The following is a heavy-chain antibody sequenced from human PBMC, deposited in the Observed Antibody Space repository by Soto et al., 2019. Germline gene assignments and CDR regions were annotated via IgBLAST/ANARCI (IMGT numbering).Heavy chain of an antibody. V-gene: IGHV4-30-4*01. CDR3: ARTTYYDILTGYYPLYYFDY. CDR2: IYYSGST. CDR1: GGSISSGDYY. D-gene: IGHD3-9*01. Sequence: SETLSLTCTVSGGSISSGDYYWSWIRQPPGKGLEWIGYIYYSGSTYYNPSLKSRVTISVDTSKNQFSLKLSSVTAADTAVYYCARTTYYDILTGYYPLYYFDYWGQGTLVTVSS. J-gene: IGHJ4*02.